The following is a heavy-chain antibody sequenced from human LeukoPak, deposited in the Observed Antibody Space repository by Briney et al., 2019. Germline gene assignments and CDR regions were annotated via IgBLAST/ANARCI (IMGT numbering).Heavy chain of an antibody. CDR3: ARVNRVRNYNDYSGLIDY. Sequence: ASVKVSCKASGYTFTNYGISWVRQAPGQGLEWMGWISAYNGNTNYAQKFQGRGTMTTDTSTSTDYMELRSLRSDDTAVHYCARVNRVRNYNDYSGLIDYWGQGTLVTVSS. D-gene: IGHD3-22*01. CDR2: ISAYNGNT. J-gene: IGHJ4*02. CDR1: GYTFTNYG. V-gene: IGHV1-18*01.